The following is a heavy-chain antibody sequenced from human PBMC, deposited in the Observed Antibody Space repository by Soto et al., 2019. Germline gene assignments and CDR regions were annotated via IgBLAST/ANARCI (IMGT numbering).Heavy chain of an antibody. D-gene: IGHD6-19*01. V-gene: IGHV1-46*01. CDR1: GYIFTKYS. J-gene: IGHJ4*02. Sequence: QVQLVQSGAEVKKPGASVKLPCKTSGYIFTKYSMHWVRQAPGQGLEWMGIINSSGGGTSYAQKFRGRATMTRDTSTRIVYTELRRLRSDDTAVYYCASSSPITVAGTSTDYWGQGTLVTVSS. CDR2: INSSGGGT. CDR3: ASSSPITVAGTSTDY.